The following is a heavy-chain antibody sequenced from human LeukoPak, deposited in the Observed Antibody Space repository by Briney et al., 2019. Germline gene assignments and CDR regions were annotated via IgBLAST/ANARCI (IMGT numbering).Heavy chain of an antibody. CDR1: GYTFTGYY. CDR2: INPNSGGT. Sequence: ASVKVSCKASGYTFTGYYMHWVRQAPGQGLEWMGWINPNSGGTNYAQKLQGRVTMTTDTSTSTAYMELRSLRSDDTAVYYCARGEISQYAFDIWGQGTMVTVSS. J-gene: IGHJ3*02. CDR3: ARGEISQYAFDI. V-gene: IGHV1-2*02.